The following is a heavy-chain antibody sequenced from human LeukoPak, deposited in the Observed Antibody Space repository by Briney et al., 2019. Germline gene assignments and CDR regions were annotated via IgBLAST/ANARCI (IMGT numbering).Heavy chain of an antibody. Sequence: SETLSLTCTVSGGSISTYYWSWIRQPAGKGLEWIGRIHTSGNTDYNPSLKSRVTTSVDTSKNQFSLKLSSVTAADTAVYYCAREGSMTARPFVSIDYWGQGTLATISS. CDR3: AREGSMTARPFVSIDY. V-gene: IGHV4-4*07. CDR2: IHTSGNT. J-gene: IGHJ4*02. D-gene: IGHD6-6*01. CDR1: GGSISTYY.